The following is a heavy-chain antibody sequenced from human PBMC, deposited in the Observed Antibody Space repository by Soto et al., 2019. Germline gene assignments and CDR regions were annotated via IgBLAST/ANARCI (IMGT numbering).Heavy chain of an antibody. J-gene: IGHJ4*02. CDR2: ISYDGSNK. V-gene: IGHV3-30*18. D-gene: IGHD6-19*01. CDR1: GFTFSSYG. Sequence: VQLVESGGGVVQPGRSLRLSCAASGFTFSSYGMHWVRQAPGKGLEWVAVISYDGSNKYYADSVKGRFTISRDNSKNTLYLQMNSLRAEDTAVYYCAKDYSSAPYSADYFDYWGQGTLVTVSS. CDR3: AKDYSSAPYSADYFDY.